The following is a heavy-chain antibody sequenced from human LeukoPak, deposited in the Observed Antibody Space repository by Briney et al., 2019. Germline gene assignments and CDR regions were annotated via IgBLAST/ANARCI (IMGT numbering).Heavy chain of an antibody. CDR1: GFTFSSDA. Sequence: GGSLRLSCADSGFTFSSDATSWVRQAPGEGLEGVSAIRGSGGRTYYADSVKGRVTISRDNSKNTLHLQMNSVRVEDTAVYFCANDVQMFRGPRIMRPFDHWRQATLVTVSS. D-gene: IGHD3-10*01. V-gene: IGHV3-23*01. CDR3: ANDVQMFRGPRIMRPFDH. J-gene: IGHJ4*02. CDR2: IRGSGGRT.